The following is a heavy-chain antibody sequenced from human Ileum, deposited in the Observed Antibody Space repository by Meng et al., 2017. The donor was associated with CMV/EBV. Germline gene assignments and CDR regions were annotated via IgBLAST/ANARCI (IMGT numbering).Heavy chain of an antibody. D-gene: IGHD3-9*01. J-gene: IGHJ4*02. V-gene: IGHV4-39*07. Sequence: SETLSLTCTGSGGSVGGGSYFWSWIRQSPRRGLEWIGNVFYSGSTNYNPSLKSRVTISVDTSKNQFSLKRGSVTAADTAVYYCARGLAAYYDGPTRYFDYWGQGTLVTVSS. CDR2: VFYSGST. CDR1: GGSVGGGSYF. CDR3: ARGLAAYYDGPTRYFDY.